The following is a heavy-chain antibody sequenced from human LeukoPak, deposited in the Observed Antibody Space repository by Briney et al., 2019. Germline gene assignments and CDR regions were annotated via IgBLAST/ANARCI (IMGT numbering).Heavy chain of an antibody. Sequence: PGGSLRLSCAASGFTFDDYAMHWVRQAPGKGLEWVSGISWNSGSIGYADSVKGRFTISRDNAKNSLYLQMNSLRAEDTALYYCAKAGSSGAFDIWGQGTMVTVSS. J-gene: IGHJ3*02. CDR3: AKAGSSGAFDI. CDR1: GFTFDDYA. D-gene: IGHD1-1*01. V-gene: IGHV3-9*01. CDR2: ISWNSGSI.